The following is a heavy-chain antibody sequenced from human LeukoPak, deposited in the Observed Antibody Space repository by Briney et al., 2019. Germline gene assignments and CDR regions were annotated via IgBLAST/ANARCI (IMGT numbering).Heavy chain of an antibody. Sequence: ASVKVSCKASGYIFSNYAISWVRQAPGQGLEWMGWIGAYNGNPDYTQSLQGRVTMTTDTSTSTAYMELRSLKSDGTAVYYCAREDPGGAFDVWGRGTMVTVS. D-gene: IGHD3-16*01. CDR1: GYIFSNYA. CDR3: AREDPGGAFDV. J-gene: IGHJ3*01. V-gene: IGHV1-18*01. CDR2: IGAYNGNP.